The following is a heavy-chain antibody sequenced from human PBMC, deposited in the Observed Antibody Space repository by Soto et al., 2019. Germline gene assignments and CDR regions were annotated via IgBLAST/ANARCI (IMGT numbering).Heavy chain of an antibody. D-gene: IGHD6-13*01. J-gene: IGHJ3*02. Sequence: PGRYLRLSCAASGFTFSDYYMSWIRQAPGKGLEWVSYISSSSSYTNYADSVRGRFTISRDNAKNSLYLQMNSLRAEDTAVYYCANLLWVAAAGTDAFDIWGQGTMVTVSS. V-gene: IGHV3-11*06. CDR2: ISSSSSYT. CDR1: GFTFSDYY. CDR3: ANLLWVAAAGTDAFDI.